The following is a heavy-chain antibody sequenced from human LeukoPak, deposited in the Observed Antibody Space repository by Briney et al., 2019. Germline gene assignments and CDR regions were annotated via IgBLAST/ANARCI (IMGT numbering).Heavy chain of an antibody. CDR1: SYX. CDR2: IYYSEST. J-gene: IGHJ6*02. V-gene: IGHV4-39*01. CDR3: ARHGVGYYYYGMDV. Sequence: SYXWGWIRPPPGKGLEWIGSIYYSESTYYNPSLKSRVTISVDTSKNQFSLTLSSVAAADTAVYFCARHGVGYYYYGMDVWGQGTTVTVSS.